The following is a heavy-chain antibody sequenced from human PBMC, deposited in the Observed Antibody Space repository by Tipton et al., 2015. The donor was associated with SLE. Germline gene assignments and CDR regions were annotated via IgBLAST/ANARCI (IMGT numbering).Heavy chain of an antibody. CDR3: AREELSRVVWGTAGAY. CDR2: VYYNGAT. Sequence: TLSLTCTVSGDSIRNTDYYWGWIRQSPGAGLQWIATVYYNGATQYNPSLKSRVAISVGTSTNQVTLRLNSVTATDTAIYYCAREELSRVVWGTAGAYWGQGVLVTVSS. D-gene: IGHD3-10*01. J-gene: IGHJ4*02. V-gene: IGHV4-39*02. CDR1: GDSIRNTDYY.